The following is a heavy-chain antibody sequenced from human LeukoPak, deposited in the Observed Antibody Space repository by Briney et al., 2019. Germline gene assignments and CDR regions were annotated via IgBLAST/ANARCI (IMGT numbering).Heavy chain of an antibody. D-gene: IGHD3-10*02. V-gene: IGHV4-39*01. J-gene: IGHJ5*02. CDR1: GGSISSRSYY. Sequence: SETLSLTCTVSGGSISSRSYYWGWLRQPPGKGLEWIASIFYSGSTYHNPSLKSRVTISVDTSKSQFSLKLSSVTAADTAVYFCARHPLKAYVSDWFDPWGQGTLVTVAS. CDR2: IFYSGST. CDR3: ARHPLKAYVSDWFDP.